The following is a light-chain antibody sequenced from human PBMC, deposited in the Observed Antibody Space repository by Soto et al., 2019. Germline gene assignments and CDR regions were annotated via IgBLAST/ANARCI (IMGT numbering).Light chain of an antibody. J-gene: IGLJ2*01. V-gene: IGLV1-44*01. CDR3: AAWDDSRNGPV. CDR1: SSNIGSNT. Sequence: QSVLTQPPSASGTPGQRVTISCSGSSSNIGSNTVNWYQQLPGTAPKLLIYSNNQRPSGVPDRFSGSKSGNSASLAISGLQSEDEADYYGAAWDDSRNGPVFGGGTKVTVL. CDR2: SNN.